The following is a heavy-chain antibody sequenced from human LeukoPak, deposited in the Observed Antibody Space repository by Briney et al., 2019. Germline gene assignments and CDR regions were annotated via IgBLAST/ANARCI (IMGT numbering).Heavy chain of an antibody. CDR1: GGSISSYY. CDR2: IYTSGST. D-gene: IGHD5-12*01. Sequence: SETLSLTCTVSGGSISSYYWSWIRQPAGKGLEWIGRIYTSGSTNYNPSLKSRVTMSVDTSKNQFSLKLSSVTAADTAVYYCARGILGYSGYDLVGRHREYYYYGMDVWGQGTTVTVSS. J-gene: IGHJ6*02. V-gene: IGHV4-4*07. CDR3: ARGILGYSGYDLVGRHREYYYYGMDV.